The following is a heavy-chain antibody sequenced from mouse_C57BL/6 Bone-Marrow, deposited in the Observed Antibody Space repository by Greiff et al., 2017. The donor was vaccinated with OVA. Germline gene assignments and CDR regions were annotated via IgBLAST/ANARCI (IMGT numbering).Heavy chain of an antibody. Sequence: EVKLQQSGPELVKPGASVKISCKASGYTFTDYYMNWVKQSHGKSLEWIGDINPNNGGTSYNQKFKGKATLTVDKSSSTAYMELRSLTSEDSAVYYCAREGYGSSHWYFDVWGTGTTVTVSS. V-gene: IGHV1-26*01. CDR2: INPNNGGT. J-gene: IGHJ1*03. D-gene: IGHD1-1*01. CDR1: GYTFTDYY. CDR3: AREGYGSSHWYFDV.